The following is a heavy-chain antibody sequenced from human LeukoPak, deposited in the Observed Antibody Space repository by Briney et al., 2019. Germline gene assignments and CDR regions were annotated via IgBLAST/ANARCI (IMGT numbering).Heavy chain of an antibody. J-gene: IGHJ6*02. D-gene: IGHD6-13*01. CDR2: ISGSGGST. CDR3: LTAAIAAAGNYGMDV. Sequence: PGGSLRLSCAASGFTFSSYAMSWVRQAPGKGLEWVSAISGSGGSTYYADSVKGRFTISRDNSKNTLYLQMNSLRAEDTAVYYCLTAAIAAAGNYGMDVWGQGTTVTVSS. CDR1: GFTFSSYA. V-gene: IGHV3-23*01.